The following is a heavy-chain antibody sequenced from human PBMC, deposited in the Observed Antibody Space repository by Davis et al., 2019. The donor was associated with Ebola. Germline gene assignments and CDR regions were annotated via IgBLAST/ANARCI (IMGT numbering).Heavy chain of an antibody. J-gene: IGHJ6*02. V-gene: IGHV3-49*04. D-gene: IGHD2-15*01. CDR3: TRERGRYCSGGSCYWDYYYGMDV. CDR2: VRSKAYGGTT. Sequence: GGSLRLSCAAYGFTFGDYAINWVRQAPGKGLEWVGFVRSKAYGGTTEYAASVKGRFTISRDDSKSIAYLQMNSLKTEDTAVYYCTRERGRYCSGGSCYWDYYYGMDVWGQGTTVTVSS. CDR1: GFTFGDYA.